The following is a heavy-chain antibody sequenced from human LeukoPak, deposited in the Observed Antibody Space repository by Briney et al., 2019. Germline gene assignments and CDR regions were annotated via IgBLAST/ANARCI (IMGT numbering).Heavy chain of an antibody. CDR3: VTCYCSGGSCYSFDY. Sequence: GGSLRLSCAASGFTFSSYDMHWVRQATGKGLEWVSAIGTAGDTYYPGSVKGRFTISRDNSKNTLYLQMNSLRAEDTAVYYCVTCYCSGGSCYSFDYWGQGTLVTVSS. J-gene: IGHJ4*02. D-gene: IGHD2-15*01. CDR1: GFTFSSYD. CDR2: IGTAGDT. V-gene: IGHV3-13*04.